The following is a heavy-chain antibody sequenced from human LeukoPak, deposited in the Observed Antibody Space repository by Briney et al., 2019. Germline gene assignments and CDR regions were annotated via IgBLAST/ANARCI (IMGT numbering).Heavy chain of an antibody. CDR1: GYTFTTYY. J-gene: IGHJ3*02. CDR3: ARLSQQTFDI. CDR2: IDPSGGST. Sequence: GASVTVSCKASGYTFTTYYMHWVRQAPGQGLEWMGIIDPSGGSTTYARKFQGRVTMTRDTATSTVYMELSSLRSDDTAVYFCARLSQQTFDIWGQGTLVTVSS. V-gene: IGHV1-46*01.